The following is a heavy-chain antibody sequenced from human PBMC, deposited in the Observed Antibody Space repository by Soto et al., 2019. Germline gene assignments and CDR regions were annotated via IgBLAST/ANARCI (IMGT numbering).Heavy chain of an antibody. CDR1: VDSVSSNSAA. V-gene: IGHV6-1*01. Sequence: SQTLSLTCAISVDSVSSNSAAWNWIRQSPSRGLEWLGRTYYRSKWYNDYAVSVKSRITINPDTSKNQFSLQLNSVTPEDTAVYYCAREEVWSGYSNYYYYGMDVWGQGTTVTVSS. D-gene: IGHD3-3*01. CDR3: AREEVWSGYSNYYYYGMDV. CDR2: TYYRSKWYN. J-gene: IGHJ6*02.